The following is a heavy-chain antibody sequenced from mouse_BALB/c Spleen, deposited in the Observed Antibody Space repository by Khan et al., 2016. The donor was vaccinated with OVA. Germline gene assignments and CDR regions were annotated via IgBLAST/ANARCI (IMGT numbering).Heavy chain of an antibody. CDR1: GYTFTDYY. V-gene: IGHV1-77*01. Sequence: QVQLKQSGAELARPGASVKLSCKASGYTFTDYYINWVKQRTGQGLEWIGEISPGSGDTYYNERFKDKATLTADKSSSTAYMQLSSLTSEASAVYFCARRNYFGYTFAYWGQGTLVTVSA. CDR2: ISPGSGDT. D-gene: IGHD1-2*01. J-gene: IGHJ3*01. CDR3: ARRNYFGYTFAY.